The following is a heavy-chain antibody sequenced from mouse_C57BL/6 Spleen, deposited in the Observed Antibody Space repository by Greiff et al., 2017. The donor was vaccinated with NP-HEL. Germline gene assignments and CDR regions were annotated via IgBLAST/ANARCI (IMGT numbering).Heavy chain of an antibody. V-gene: IGHV1-15*01. CDR1: GYTFTDYE. CDR3: TSRGVFDY. Sequence: QVQLQQSGAELVRPGASVTLSCKASGYTFTDYEMHWVKQTPVHGLEWIGAIDPETGGTAYNQKVKGKAILTADKSSSTAYMELRSLTSEDSAVYYCTSRGVFDYWGQGTTLTVSS. J-gene: IGHJ2*01. CDR2: IDPETGGT.